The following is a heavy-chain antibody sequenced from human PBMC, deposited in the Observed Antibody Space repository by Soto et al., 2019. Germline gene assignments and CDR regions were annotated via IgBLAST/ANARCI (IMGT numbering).Heavy chain of an antibody. CDR1: GFTFRSYA. Sequence: EVQLLESGGGLVQPGGSLRLSCAASGFTFRSYAMSWVRQAPGKGLEWVSAISGSGGSTYYADSVKGRFTISRDNPKNTLYLQMNSLRAEDTAVYYCAKADRGPSGSYYYYYGMDVWGQGTTVTVSS. J-gene: IGHJ6*02. CDR3: AKADRGPSGSYYYYYGMDV. D-gene: IGHD1-26*01. CDR2: ISGSGGST. V-gene: IGHV3-23*01.